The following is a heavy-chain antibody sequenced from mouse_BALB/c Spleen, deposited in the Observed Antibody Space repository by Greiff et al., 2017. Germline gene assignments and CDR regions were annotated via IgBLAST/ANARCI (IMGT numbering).Heavy chain of an antibody. V-gene: IGHV14-1*02. CDR2: IDPENGNT. CDR3: ARGGAYRYDAARLAY. J-gene: IGHJ3*01. Sequence: VQLKQSGAELVRPGALVKLSCKASGFNIKDYYMHWVKQRPEQGLEWIGWIDPENGNTIYDPKFQGKASITADTSSNTAYLQLSSLTSEDTAVYYCARGGAYRYDAARLAYWGQGTLVTVSA. D-gene: IGHD2-14*01. CDR1: GFNIKDYY.